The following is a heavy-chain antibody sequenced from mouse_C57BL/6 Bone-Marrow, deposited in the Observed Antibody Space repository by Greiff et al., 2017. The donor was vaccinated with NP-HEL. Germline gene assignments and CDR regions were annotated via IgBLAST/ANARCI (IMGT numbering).Heavy chain of an antibody. V-gene: IGHV1-82*01. CDR2: IYPGDGDT. D-gene: IGHD1-1*01. CDR1: GYAFSSSW. J-gene: IGHJ3*01. Sequence: QVQLQQSGPELVKPGASVKISCKASGYAFSSSWMNWVKQRPGKGLEWIGRIYPGDGDTNYNGKFKGKATLTVDKSSSTVYMQLSSLTSEDSAVYFCARSITSVVEVFPDWGKGTLVTVSA. CDR3: ARSITSVVEVFPD.